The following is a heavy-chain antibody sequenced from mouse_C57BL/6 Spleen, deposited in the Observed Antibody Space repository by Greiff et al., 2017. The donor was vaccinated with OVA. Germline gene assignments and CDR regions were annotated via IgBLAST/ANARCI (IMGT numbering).Heavy chain of an antibody. CDR2: IDPSDSYH. J-gene: IGHJ1*03. V-gene: IGHV1-69*01. D-gene: IGHD1-1*01. Sequence: QVQLQQPGAELVMPGASVKLSCKASGYTFTSYWMHWVKQRPGQGLEWIGEIDPSDSYHNYNQKFKGKSTLTVDKSSSTAYMQLSSLTSEDSAVYYCARFFYYGSSFDVWGTGTTVTVSS. CDR3: ARFFYYGSSFDV. CDR1: GYTFTSYW.